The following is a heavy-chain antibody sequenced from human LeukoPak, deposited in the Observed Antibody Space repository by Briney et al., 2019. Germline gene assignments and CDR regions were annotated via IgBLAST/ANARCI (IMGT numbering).Heavy chain of an antibody. CDR2: IIPIFGTA. J-gene: IGHJ6*02. V-gene: IGHV1-69*13. Sequence: GASVKISCKASGYTFTGYYMHWVRQAPGQGLEWMGGIIPIFGTANYAQKFQGRVTITADESTSTAYMELSSLRSEDTAVYYCARVPAGNIAAAGTLTYYYYGMDVWGQGTTVTVSS. CDR3: ARVPAGNIAAAGTLTYYYYGMDV. D-gene: IGHD6-13*01. CDR1: GYTFTGYY.